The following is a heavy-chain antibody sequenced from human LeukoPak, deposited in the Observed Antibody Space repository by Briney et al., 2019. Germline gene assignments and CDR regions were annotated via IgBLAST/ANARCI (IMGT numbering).Heavy chain of an antibody. CDR2: ISSSSSYI. Sequence: GRSLRLSRAASGFTSANSATHSVRQAPREGQERVSSISSSSSYIYYADSVKGRFTISRDNAKNSLYLQMNSLRAEDTAVYYCATYYYGSGSYYADYWGQGTLVTVSS. V-gene: IGHV3-21*01. CDR3: ATYYYGSGSYYADY. D-gene: IGHD3-10*01. CDR1: GFTSANSA. J-gene: IGHJ4*02.